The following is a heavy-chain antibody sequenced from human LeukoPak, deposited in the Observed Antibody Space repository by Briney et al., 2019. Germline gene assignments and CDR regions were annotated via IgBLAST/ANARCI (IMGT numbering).Heavy chain of an antibody. Sequence: GGSLRLSCAASGFTFSSYWMSWVRQAPGKGLEWVAYIKHDGSAKNYVDSVKGRFTISRDNAKNTLYLQMNSLRVEDTAVYYCARDFAGDRDYWGQGTLVTVSS. D-gene: IGHD4-17*01. V-gene: IGHV3-7*01. CDR1: GFTFSSYW. J-gene: IGHJ4*02. CDR2: IKHDGSAK. CDR3: ARDFAGDRDY.